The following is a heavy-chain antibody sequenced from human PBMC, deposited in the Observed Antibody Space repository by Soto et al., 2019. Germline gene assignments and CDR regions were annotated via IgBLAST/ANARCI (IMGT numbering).Heavy chain of an antibody. CDR1: GYSFTSYW. D-gene: IGHD6-6*01. J-gene: IGHJ4*02. CDR3: ARLPAKEYGSSSGGY. Sequence: ASLKISCKGCGYSFTSYWISWVRQTPGKGLEWMGRIDPSDSYTNYSPSFQGHVTISADKSISTAYLQWSSLKASDTAMYYCARLPAKEYGSSSGGYWGQGTLVTGSS. CDR2: IDPSDSYT. V-gene: IGHV5-10-1*01.